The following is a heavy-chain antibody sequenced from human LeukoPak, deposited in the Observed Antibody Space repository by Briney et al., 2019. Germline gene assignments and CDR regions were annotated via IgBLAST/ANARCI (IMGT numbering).Heavy chain of an antibody. CDR3: ARMLVYNSGGEAFDC. J-gene: IGHJ4*02. CDR1: GFTFSSYS. D-gene: IGHD3-10*01. Sequence: QAGGSLRLSCAASGFTFSSYSMTWVRQAPGRGLEWVANIKVDGSEKYYVDSVKGRFTISRDNAKNSLYLQMNSLRAEDTAVYYCARMLVYNSGGEAFDCWGQGTLVTVSS. CDR2: IKVDGSEK. V-gene: IGHV3-7*01.